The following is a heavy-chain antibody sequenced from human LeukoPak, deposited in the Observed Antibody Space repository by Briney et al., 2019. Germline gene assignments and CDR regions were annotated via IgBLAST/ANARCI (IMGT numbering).Heavy chain of an antibody. CDR2: INPKTNGT. V-gene: IGHV1-2*02. J-gene: IGHJ4*02. Sequence: ASVKLSCKASGYTFADYYVHWVRQALGQGLEWMGWINPKTNGTNFALKFLGRVTMTRDTSISTAYMELTSLRSDDTALYYCARSKRRGDLLDYWGQGILVTVS. CDR3: ARSKRRGDLLDY. D-gene: IGHD2-21*02. CDR1: GYTFADYY.